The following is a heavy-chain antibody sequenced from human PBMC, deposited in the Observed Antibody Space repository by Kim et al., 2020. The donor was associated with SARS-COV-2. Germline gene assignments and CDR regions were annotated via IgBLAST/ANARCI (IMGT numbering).Heavy chain of an antibody. D-gene: IGHD2-2*02. V-gene: IGHV3-7*01. CDR3: ARGGGVVVVPAAIRFYYYYYGMDV. CDR2: IKQDGSEK. Sequence: GGSLRLSCAASGFTFSSYWMSWVRQAPGKGLEWVANIKQDGSEKYYVDSVKGRFTISRDNAKNSLYLQMNSLRAEDTAVYYCARGGGVVVVPAAIRFYYYYYGMDVRGQGTTVTVSS. CDR1: GFTFSSYW. J-gene: IGHJ6*02.